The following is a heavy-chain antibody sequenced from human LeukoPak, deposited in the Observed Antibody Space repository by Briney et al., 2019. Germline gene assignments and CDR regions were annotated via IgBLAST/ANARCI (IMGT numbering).Heavy chain of an antibody. CDR3: ARVVRLLYFGSSYTHSFDY. CDR1: GYTFTGYY. CDR2: INPNSGGT. J-gene: IGHJ4*02. D-gene: IGHD2-2*02. V-gene: IGHV1-2*02. Sequence: WASVKVSCKASGYTFTGYYMHWVRQAPGQGLEWMGWINPNSGGTNYAQKFQGRVTMTRDTSISTAYMELSRLRSDDTAVYYCARVVRLLYFGSSYTHSFDYWGQGTLVTVSS.